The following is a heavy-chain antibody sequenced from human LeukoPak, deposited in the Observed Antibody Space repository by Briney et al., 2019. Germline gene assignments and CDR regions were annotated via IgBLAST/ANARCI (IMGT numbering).Heavy chain of an antibody. CDR1: GFTFSSYA. CDR3: AKDPLPGYYDILTGPDY. D-gene: IGHD3-9*01. J-gene: IGHJ4*02. Sequence: GGSLRLSCAASGFTFSSYAMHWVRQAPGKGLEWVAVISYDGSNKYYADSVKGRFTISRDNSKNTLYLQMNSLRAEDTAVYYCAKDPLPGYYDILTGPDYWGQGTLVTVSS. CDR2: ISYDGSNK. V-gene: IGHV3-30*04.